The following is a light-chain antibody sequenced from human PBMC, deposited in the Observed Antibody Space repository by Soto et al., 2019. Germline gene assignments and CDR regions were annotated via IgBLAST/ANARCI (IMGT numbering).Light chain of an antibody. CDR3: QQYNNWYT. J-gene: IGKJ2*01. CDR1: QSVDTN. Sequence: ETVMTQSPATLSVSPGERATLSCRASQSVDTNLAWYQHKPGQAPRLVIYGASTRATGIPARFSGSGSGTEFTLTISSLQSEDFAVYFCQQYNNWYTYGQGTKLEIK. CDR2: GAS. V-gene: IGKV3-15*01.